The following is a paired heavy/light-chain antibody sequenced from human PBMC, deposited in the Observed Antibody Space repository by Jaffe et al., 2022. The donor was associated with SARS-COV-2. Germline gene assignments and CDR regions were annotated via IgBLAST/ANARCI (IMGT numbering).Heavy chain of an antibody. Sequence: QVQLQQWGAGLLKPSETLSLTCAVYGGSFSGYDWSWVRQSPGKGLEWIGEINHSGSTNYNPSLKSRVTISGDTSKKQFSLNLTSVTAADTAVYYCARIKQWAGGEYYFDYWGQGTLVTVSS. CDR1: GGSFSGYD. CDR2: INHSGST. CDR3: ARIKQWAGGEYYFDY. J-gene: IGHJ4*02. D-gene: IGHD6-19*01. V-gene: IGHV4-34*01.
Light chain of an antibody. V-gene: IGLV3-19*01. CDR2: GRN. CDR3: NSRDTSDNHFV. J-gene: IGLJ1*01. CDR1: SLRSYF. Sequence: SELTQGPAVSVALGQTARITCQGDSLRSYFASWYQQKPGQAPVLVMFGRNIRPSGIPDRFSGSSSGNTASLTITGAQAEDEADYYCNSRDTSDNHFVFGTGTKVTVL.